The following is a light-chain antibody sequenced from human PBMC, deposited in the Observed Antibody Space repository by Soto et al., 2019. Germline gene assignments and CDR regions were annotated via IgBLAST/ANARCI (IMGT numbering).Light chain of an antibody. CDR2: KAS. Sequence: DIQITQSPSTLSGSVGDRVTITCRASKTISSWLAWYQQKPGKAPKLLIYKASTLKSGVPSRFSGSGSGTEFTLTISSLQPDDFATYYCQHYNSYSEPFGQGTKVDI. J-gene: IGKJ1*01. CDR1: KTISSW. CDR3: QHYNSYSEP. V-gene: IGKV1-5*03.